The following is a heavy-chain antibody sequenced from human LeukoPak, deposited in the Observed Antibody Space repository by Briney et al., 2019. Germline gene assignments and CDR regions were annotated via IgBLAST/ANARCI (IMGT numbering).Heavy chain of an antibody. D-gene: IGHD2-2*03. Sequence: PGRSLRLSCAASGFTFSSYGMHWVRQAPGKGLEWVAVIWYDGSNKYYADSVKGRFTISRDNSNNTLYLQMNSLRAEDTAVYYCAREMDIVVVPAAMDYWGQGTLVTVSS. CDR1: GFTFSSYG. V-gene: IGHV3-33*01. J-gene: IGHJ4*02. CDR2: IWYDGSNK. CDR3: AREMDIVVVPAAMDY.